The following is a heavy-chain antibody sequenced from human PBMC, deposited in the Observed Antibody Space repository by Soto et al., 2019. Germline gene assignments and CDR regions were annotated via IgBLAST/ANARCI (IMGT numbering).Heavy chain of an antibody. CDR3: ARVVVLRGNSYYYGMDV. D-gene: IGHD2-15*01. CDR1: GGTFSSYA. J-gene: IGHJ6*02. CDR2: SIPMYGTA. Sequence: QVQLVQSGAEVKKPGSSVKVSCKASGGTFSSYAISWVRQAPGQGLEWMGGSIPMYGTAKYAQKFQGRVTINADESTSTTYMELSSLRSEDTAAYYCARVVVLRGNSYYYGMDVWGQGTTVTVSS. V-gene: IGHV1-69*12.